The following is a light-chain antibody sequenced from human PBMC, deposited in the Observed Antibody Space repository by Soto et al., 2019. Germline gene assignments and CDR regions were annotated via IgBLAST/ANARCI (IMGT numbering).Light chain of an antibody. CDR2: DAT. Sequence: DIQMTQSPSTLSASVGDRVTITFRASQSIDRWLAWYQQKPGKAPKVLIWDATTLHRGVPSRFSGSRSGTEFTLTISSLQPDDFATYYCQQYITYSTFGQGTRLEIK. J-gene: IGKJ5*01. CDR1: QSIDRW. V-gene: IGKV1-5*01. CDR3: QQYITYST.